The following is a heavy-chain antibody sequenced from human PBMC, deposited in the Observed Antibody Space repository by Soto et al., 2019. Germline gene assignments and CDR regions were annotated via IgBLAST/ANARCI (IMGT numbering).Heavy chain of an antibody. CDR3: AHLTPSYAGVVGLDAFDI. D-gene: IGHD2-2*01. V-gene: IGHV2-5*02. Sequence: QITLKESAPTLVQPTQTLTLPCTFSGFSLTAVGVGVGWIRQPPGKALEWVAVIYWDNDRRYNPFLESRLTITSDTSRNQVVLTMTNMDPSDTAIYFCAHLTPSYAGVVGLDAFDIWGEGTLVTVSS. CDR2: IYWDNDR. J-gene: IGHJ3*02. CDR1: GFSLTAVGVG.